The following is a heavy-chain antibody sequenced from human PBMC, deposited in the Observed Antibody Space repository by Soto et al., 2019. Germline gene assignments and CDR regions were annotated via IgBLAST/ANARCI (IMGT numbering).Heavy chain of an antibody. CDR2: IYTSGST. D-gene: IGHD4-17*01. V-gene: IGHV3-53*01. J-gene: IGHJ5*02. CDR3: ARAYGGNPALFDP. Sequence: EVQLVESGGGLIQPGGSLRLSCAASGFTVSSDYMSWVRQAPGKGLEWVSVIYTSGSTYYADSVKGRFTFSRDNSKNTLYLKMNSLRAEDTAVYYCARAYGGNPALFDPWGQGTLVTVSS. CDR1: GFTVSSDY.